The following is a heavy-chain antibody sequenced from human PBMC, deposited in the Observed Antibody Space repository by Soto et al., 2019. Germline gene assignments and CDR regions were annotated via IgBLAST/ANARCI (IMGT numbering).Heavy chain of an antibody. CDR1: GFSLSTGGVG. Sequence: QITLEESGPTLVKPTQTLTLTCTFSGFSLSTGGVGVGWIRQPPGKALEWLALIYWDDDKRYTPSLKSRLTITKDTSKNLVVLTMTDMDPVDTATYYCAHRYYDSSGYSFDYWGQGALVTVSS. CDR2: IYWDDDK. J-gene: IGHJ4*02. D-gene: IGHD3-22*01. V-gene: IGHV2-5*02. CDR3: AHRYYDSSGYSFDY.